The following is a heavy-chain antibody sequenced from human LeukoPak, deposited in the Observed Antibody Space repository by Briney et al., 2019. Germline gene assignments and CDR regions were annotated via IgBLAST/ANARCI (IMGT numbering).Heavy chain of an antibody. D-gene: IGHD2-15*01. V-gene: IGHV3-21*04. J-gene: IGHJ4*02. CDR3: TRVPGVAMGDFDY. CDR2: ISSSSSYI. CDR1: GSTFSSYS. Sequence: PGGSLRLSCAASGSTFSSYSMNWVRQAPGKGLEWVSSISSSSSYIYYADSVKGRFTISRDNAKNSLYLQMNSLRAEDTALYYCTRVPGVAMGDFDYWGQGTLVTVSS.